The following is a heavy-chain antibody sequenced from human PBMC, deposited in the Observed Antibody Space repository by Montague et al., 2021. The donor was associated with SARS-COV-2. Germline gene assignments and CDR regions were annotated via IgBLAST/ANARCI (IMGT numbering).Heavy chain of an antibody. Sequence: SETLSLTCTVSGGSISSSRYYWGWLRQPPGKGLEWIGSIYYSGSTYYNPSLQSRVTISVDTSKNQSSLKLSSVTAADTAVYYCARQSGHLGADTYYYGMDVWGQGTTVTVSS. CDR1: GGSISSSRYY. V-gene: IGHV4-39*01. D-gene: IGHD3-16*01. J-gene: IGHJ6*02. CDR3: ARQSGHLGADTYYYGMDV. CDR2: IYYSGST.